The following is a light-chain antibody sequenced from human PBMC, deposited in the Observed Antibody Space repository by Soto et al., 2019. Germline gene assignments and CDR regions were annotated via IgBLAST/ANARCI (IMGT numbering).Light chain of an antibody. V-gene: IGKV3-11*01. J-gene: IGKJ1*01. CDR2: DTS. CDR3: HQYYNTPSWT. CDR1: QSVDSF. Sequence: EIVLTQSPASLSLSPGERATLSCRASQSVDSFLAWYQQKPGRTPRLLIYDTSNRATGIPARFSGSGSGTDFTLTITNLQAEDVAVYFCHQYYNTPSWTFGQGTKVEIK.